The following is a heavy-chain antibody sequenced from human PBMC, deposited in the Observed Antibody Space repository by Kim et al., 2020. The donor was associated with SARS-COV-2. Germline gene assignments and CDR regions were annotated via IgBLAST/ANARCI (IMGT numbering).Heavy chain of an antibody. CDR2: IWYDGRYK. J-gene: IGHJ6*02. V-gene: IGHV3-33*01. D-gene: IGHD2-2*01. CDR3: ARASGIEGEYHLYGMDV. CDR1: GFTFSNYG. Sequence: GGSLRLSCVTSGFTFSNYGMHWVRQAPGKGLEWVTVIWYDGRYKYYVDSVKGRFIISRDNSKNTLYLQMNSLRAEDTALYYCARASGIEGEYHLYGMDVWGQGTAVTVSS.